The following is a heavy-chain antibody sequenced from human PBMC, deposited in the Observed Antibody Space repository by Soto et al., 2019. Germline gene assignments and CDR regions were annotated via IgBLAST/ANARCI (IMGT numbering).Heavy chain of an antibody. D-gene: IGHD6-6*01. CDR2: IYYSGST. V-gene: IGHV4-39*01. CDR1: GGSISSSNW. Sequence: TSETLSLTCAVSGGSISSSNWWSWVRQPPGKGLEWIGSIYYSGSTYYNPSLKSRVTISVDTSKNQFSLKLSSVTAADTAVYYCARRPSAARYYYYYGMDVWGQGTTVTVSS. J-gene: IGHJ6*02. CDR3: ARRPSAARYYYYYGMDV.